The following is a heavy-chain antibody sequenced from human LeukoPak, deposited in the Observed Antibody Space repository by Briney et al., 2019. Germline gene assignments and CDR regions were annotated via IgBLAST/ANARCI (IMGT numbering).Heavy chain of an antibody. CDR1: GFTFSSYL. V-gene: IGHV3-7*05. J-gene: IGHJ1*01. CDR2: IKEDGSEK. CDR3: VSLSGWNLYFQH. D-gene: IGHD6-19*01. Sequence: GGSLRLSCAASGFTFSSYLMTWVRQAPGKGLEWVANIKEDGSEKYYVDSVKGRFTISRDNAKNSLYLQMNSLRAEDTAVYYCVSLSGWNLYFQHWGQGTLVTASS.